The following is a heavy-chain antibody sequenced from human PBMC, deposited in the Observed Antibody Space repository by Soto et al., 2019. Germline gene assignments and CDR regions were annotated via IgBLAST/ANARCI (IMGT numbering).Heavy chain of an antibody. Sequence: GSLRLSCAASGLAFRSFLMSWVRQAPGGGLEWVANINQDGRDTYYSDSVRDRITISRDNAANPLFLHMNSLGAEDTAVYYCATYHDDEWESYRHRYWGQGTLVTVS. D-gene: IGHD3-16*02. CDR3: ATYHDDEWESYRHRY. CDR1: GLAFRSFL. J-gene: IGHJ4*02. V-gene: IGHV3-7*01. CDR2: INQDGRDT.